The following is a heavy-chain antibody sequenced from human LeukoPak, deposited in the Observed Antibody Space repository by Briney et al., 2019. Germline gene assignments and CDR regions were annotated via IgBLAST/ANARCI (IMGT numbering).Heavy chain of an antibody. D-gene: IGHD3-16*02. CDR1: GLTFSGSA. CDR3: ARDMQLST. CDR2: ISYSGANS. Sequence: PGRSLRLSCAASGLTFSGSATSWVRQAPGEGLEWVSLISYSGANSYYTDSVRARFTISRDNPKDTLFLQMNSLRAEDTAIYYCARDMQLSTWGLGTMVTVSS. V-gene: IGHV3-23*01. J-gene: IGHJ3*01.